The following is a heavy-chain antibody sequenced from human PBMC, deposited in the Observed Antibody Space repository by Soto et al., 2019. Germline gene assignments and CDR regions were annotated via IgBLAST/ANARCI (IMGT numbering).Heavy chain of an antibody. V-gene: IGHV1-3*01. CDR1: GYTFTSYA. Sequence: QVQLVQSGAEVKKPGASVKVSCKASGYTFTSYAMHWVRQAPGQRLEWMGWINAGNGNTKYSQKFQGRVTITSDPSACTAYMELSSLRSEHTSVYFGARGLNGYLLSFAYWGPGTLVNVS. CDR2: INAGNGNT. CDR3: ARGLNGYLLSFAY. J-gene: IGHJ4*02. D-gene: IGHD5-18*01.